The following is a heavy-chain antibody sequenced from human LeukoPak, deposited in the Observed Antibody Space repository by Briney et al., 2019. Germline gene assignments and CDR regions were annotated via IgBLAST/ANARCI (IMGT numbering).Heavy chain of an antibody. CDR2: ISSSGDIK. D-gene: IGHD6-19*01. V-gene: IGHV3-11*01. J-gene: IGHJ4*02. CDR1: GFTFSDYY. Sequence: GGSLRLSCAASGFTFSDYYMSWIRQAPGKGLEWVSDISSSGDIKSYADSVKGQFTISRDNAKTSLHLQMNSLRAEDTAVYYCAREIVAGAFDYWGQGTLVTVSS. CDR3: AREIVAGAFDY.